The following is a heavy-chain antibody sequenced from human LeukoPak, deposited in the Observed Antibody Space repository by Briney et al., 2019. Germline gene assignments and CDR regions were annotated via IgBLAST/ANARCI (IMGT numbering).Heavy chain of an antibody. CDR3: ARGANYYYYYYMDV. J-gene: IGHJ6*03. Sequence: GASVKVSCKASGYTFTSYDINWVRQATGQGLEWMGWMNPNSGNTGYAQKFQGRVTITRNTSISTACMELSSLRSEDTAVYYCARGANYYYYYYMDVWGKGTTVTVSS. V-gene: IGHV1-8*03. CDR2: MNPNSGNT. CDR1: GYTFTSYD.